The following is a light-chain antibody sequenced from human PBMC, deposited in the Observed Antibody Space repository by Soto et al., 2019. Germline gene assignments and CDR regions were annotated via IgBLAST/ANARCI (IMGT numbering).Light chain of an antibody. CDR3: QSYDSSLSGVV. CDR1: SSNIGAGYD. CDR2: GNS. Sequence: QPVVTQPPAVSGAPGQRVTISCTGSSSNIGAGYDVHWYQQLPRTAPKLLIYGNSNRPSGVPDRFSGSKSGTSASLAITGLQAEDEADYYCQSYDSSLSGVVFGGGTKLTVL. V-gene: IGLV1-40*01. J-gene: IGLJ2*01.